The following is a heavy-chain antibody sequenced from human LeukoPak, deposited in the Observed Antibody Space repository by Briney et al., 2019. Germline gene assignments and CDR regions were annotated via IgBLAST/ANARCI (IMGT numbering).Heavy chain of an antibody. CDR2: IKQDRSNK. Sequence: WGSLTLSCAASGFTFSNYCMSWVRQAPGKGLEWVANIKQDRSNKYHVDSVRGRFTISRDNAKNSLYLQMKRLRGEDTAVYYCERRSVACSYDSCGYTPVYYFDYWGQGTLVTVSS. V-gene: IGHV3-7*01. J-gene: IGHJ4*02. CDR1: GFTFSNYC. D-gene: IGHD3-22*01. CDR3: ERRSVACSYDSCGYTPVYYFDY.